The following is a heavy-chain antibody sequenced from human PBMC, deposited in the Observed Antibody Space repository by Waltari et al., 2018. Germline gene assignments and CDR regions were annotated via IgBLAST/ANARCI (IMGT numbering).Heavy chain of an antibody. J-gene: IGHJ4*02. Sequence: QVQLVQSGAEVKKPGASVKVSCKASGYTFTGYYMHWVRQAPGQGLEWMGRINPNSGGTNYAQKFQGRVTMTRDTSISTAYMELSRLRSDDTAVYYCTRDEYCSGGSCYYWGQGTLVTVSS. CDR2: INPNSGGT. V-gene: IGHV1-2*06. CDR3: TRDEYCSGGSCYY. D-gene: IGHD2-15*01. CDR1: GYTFTGYY.